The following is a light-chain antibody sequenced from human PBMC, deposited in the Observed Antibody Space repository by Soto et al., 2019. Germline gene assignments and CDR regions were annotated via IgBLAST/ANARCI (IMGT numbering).Light chain of an antibody. CDR3: QQYNGYRLA. V-gene: IGKV1-5*03. J-gene: IGKJ4*01. CDR2: KAS. Sequence: DIQMTQSPSSLSASVGDRVTFTCRASQRISNWLAWYQQKPGKAPKLLIYKASTLESGVPSRFSGSGSGTEFTLTISSLQADDFAIYYCQQYNGYRLAFGGGTKVDIK. CDR1: QRISNW.